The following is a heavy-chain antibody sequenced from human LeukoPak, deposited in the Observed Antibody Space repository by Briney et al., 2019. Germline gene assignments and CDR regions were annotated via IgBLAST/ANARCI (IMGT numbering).Heavy chain of an antibody. CDR2: ISSSSSTI. CDR1: GFTFSSYS. J-gene: IGHJ3*02. CDR3: ARGPILRYFDGLWSAPDAFDI. D-gene: IGHD3-9*01. Sequence: TGGSLRLSCAASGFTFSSYSMNWVRQAPGKGLEWVSYISSSSSTIYYADSVKGRFTISRDNAKNSLYLQMNSLRAADTAVYYCARGPILRYFDGLWSAPDAFDIWGQGTMVTVSS. V-gene: IGHV3-48*01.